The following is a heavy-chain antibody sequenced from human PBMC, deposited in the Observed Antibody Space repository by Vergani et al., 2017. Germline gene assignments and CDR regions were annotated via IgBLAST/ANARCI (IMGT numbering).Heavy chain of an antibody. V-gene: IGHV4-39*01. CDR3: ARASIAAAGGDFDY. CDR1: GGSISSSSYY. Sequence: QLQLQESGPGLVKPSETLSLTCTVSGGSISSSSYYWGWIRQPPGKGLECIGSIYYSGSTYYNPSLKSPVTISVDTSKNQFSLKLSSVTAADTAVYYCARASIAAAGGDFDYWGQGTLVTVSS. J-gene: IGHJ4*02. CDR2: IYYSGST. D-gene: IGHD6-13*01.